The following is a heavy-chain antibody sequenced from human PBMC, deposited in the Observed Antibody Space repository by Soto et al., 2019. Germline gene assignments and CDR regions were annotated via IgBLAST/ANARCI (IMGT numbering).Heavy chain of an antibody. J-gene: IGHJ5*01. CDR3: AREDSGYDS. CDR1: GGSISSYY. D-gene: IGHD5-12*01. CDR2: IYYSGST. V-gene: IGHV4-59*01. Sequence: PSETLSLTCTVSGGSISSYYWSWIRQPPGKGLEWIGYIYYSGSTNYNPSLKSRVTISVDTSKNQFSLKLSSVTAADTAVYYCAREDSGYDSWGQGTLVTVSS.